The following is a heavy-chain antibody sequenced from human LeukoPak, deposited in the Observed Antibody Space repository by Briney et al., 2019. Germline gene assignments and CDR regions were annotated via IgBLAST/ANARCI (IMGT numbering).Heavy chain of an antibody. CDR1: GGSISSYY. J-gene: IGHJ4*02. Sequence: SETLSLTCTVSGGSISSYYWSWLRQPPGKGLEWIGYIYYSGSTNYNPSLKSRVTISVDTSKNQFFLKLSSVTAADTAVYYCASRAVAGFSDYWGQGTLVTVSS. V-gene: IGHV4-59*01. D-gene: IGHD6-19*01. CDR3: ASRAVAGFSDY. CDR2: IYYSGST.